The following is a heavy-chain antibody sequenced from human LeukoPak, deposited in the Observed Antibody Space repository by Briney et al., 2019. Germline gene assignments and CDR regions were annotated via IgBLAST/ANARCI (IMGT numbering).Heavy chain of an antibody. D-gene: IGHD6-13*01. CDR2: IKQDGSEQ. CDR1: GFTFSNYW. J-gene: IGHJ5*02. Sequence: PGGSLRLSCAASGFTFSNYWMGWVRQAPGKGLEWVANIKQDGSEQYYVDSVKGRFTISRDDAKNSLYLQMNSLRAEDTAVYYCARLGGQQLDGRFDPWGQGTLVTVSS. V-gene: IGHV3-7*03. CDR3: ARLGGQQLDGRFDP.